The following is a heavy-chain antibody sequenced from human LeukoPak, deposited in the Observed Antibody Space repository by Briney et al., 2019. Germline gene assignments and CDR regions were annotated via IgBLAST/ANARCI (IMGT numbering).Heavy chain of an antibody. D-gene: IGHD3-10*01. Sequence: ASVKVSCKASGYTFTSYDINWVRQATGQGLEWMGWMNPNSGNTGYAQKFQGRVTMTRNTSISTAYMELSSLRSEDKAVYYCARVVGYYGSGSPLYYGMDVWGQGTTVTVSS. J-gene: IGHJ6*02. V-gene: IGHV1-8*01. CDR2: MNPNSGNT. CDR3: ARVVGYYGSGSPLYYGMDV. CDR1: GYTFTSYD.